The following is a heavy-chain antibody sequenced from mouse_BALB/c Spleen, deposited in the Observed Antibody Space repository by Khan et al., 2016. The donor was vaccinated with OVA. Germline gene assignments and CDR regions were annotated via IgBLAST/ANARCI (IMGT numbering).Heavy chain of an antibody. Sequence: MELVESGPELKKPGETVKISCKASGYTFTNYGMNWVKQAPGKGLKWMGWINTYTGEPTYADDFKGRFAFSLETSASTAYLQINNRKNEDTATYFCARSNGNYWFAYWGQGTLVTVSA. D-gene: IGHD2-1*01. V-gene: IGHV9-3-1*01. CDR3: ARSNGNYWFAY. J-gene: IGHJ3*01. CDR2: INTYTGEP. CDR1: GYTFTNYG.